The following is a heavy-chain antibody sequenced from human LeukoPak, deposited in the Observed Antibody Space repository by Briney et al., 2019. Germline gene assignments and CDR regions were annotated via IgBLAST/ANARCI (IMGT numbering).Heavy chain of an antibody. CDR1: GDSVSDKNGA. V-gene: IGHV6-1*01. D-gene: IGHD6-19*01. CDR3: ARDLGNTGWYTFDY. Sequence: SQTLSLTCAISGDSVSDKNGAWNWVRQSPSRGLEWLGRTYYRSKWYYDYAPSFNGRITINPDASNNQFSLLLSSVTPDDTAVYYCARDLGNTGWYTFDYWGQEPSSPSP. CDR2: TYYRSKWYY. J-gene: IGHJ4*01.